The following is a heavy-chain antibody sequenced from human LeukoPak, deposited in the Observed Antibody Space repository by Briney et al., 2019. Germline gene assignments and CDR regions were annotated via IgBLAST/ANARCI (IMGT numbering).Heavy chain of an antibody. J-gene: IGHJ4*02. Sequence: SETLSLTCAVYGGSFSGYYWSWIRQPPGKGLEWIGEINHSGSTNYNPSLKSRVTISVDTSKNQFSLKLSSVTAADTAVYYCARQAYYYGSGSFDYWGQGTLVTVSS. D-gene: IGHD3-10*01. CDR2: INHSGST. CDR1: GGSFSGYY. V-gene: IGHV4-34*01. CDR3: ARQAYYYGSGSFDY.